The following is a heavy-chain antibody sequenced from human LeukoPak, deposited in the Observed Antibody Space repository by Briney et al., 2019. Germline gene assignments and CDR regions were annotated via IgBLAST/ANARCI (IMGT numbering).Heavy chain of an antibody. CDR3: ARVGSSWYIYFDY. Sequence: GGSLRLSCAASGFTFSSYAMSWVRQAPGKGLEWVSAISGSGGSTYYADSVKGRFTISRDNSKNTLYLQMNSLRAEDTAVYYCARVGSSWYIYFDYWGQGTLVTVSS. D-gene: IGHD6-13*01. CDR2: ISGSGGST. V-gene: IGHV3-23*01. J-gene: IGHJ4*02. CDR1: GFTFSSYA.